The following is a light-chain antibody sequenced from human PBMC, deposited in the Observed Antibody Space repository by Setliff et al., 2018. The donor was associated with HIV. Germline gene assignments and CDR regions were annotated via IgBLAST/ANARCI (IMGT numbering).Light chain of an antibody. J-gene: IGLJ1*01. CDR3: CSYAGSSTHV. Sequence: QPALAQPASVSGSPGQSITISCTGTSSDVGSYNLVSWYQQHPGKAPKLMIYEVNKRPSGVSYRFSGSKSGNTASLTISGLQAEDEADYYCCSYAGSSTHVFGTGTKVTVL. V-gene: IGLV2-23*02. CDR1: SSDVGSYNL. CDR2: EVN.